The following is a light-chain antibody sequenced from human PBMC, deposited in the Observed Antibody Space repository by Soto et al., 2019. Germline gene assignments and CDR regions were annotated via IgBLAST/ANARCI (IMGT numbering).Light chain of an antibody. J-gene: IGKJ4*01. CDR2: VAS. Sequence: EIVMTQSPVTLSVSPGDRATLSCRASQSVNSNLAWYQQKPGQTPKLLIYVASTRATGIPARFNGSGSGTEFTLTISSLQSEDFAVYYCQQYNVWPLTFGGGTKVEFK. CDR1: QSVNSN. V-gene: IGKV3-15*01. CDR3: QQYNVWPLT.